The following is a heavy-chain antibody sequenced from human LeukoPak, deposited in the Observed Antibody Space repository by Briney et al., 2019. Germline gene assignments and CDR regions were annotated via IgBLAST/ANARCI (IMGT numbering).Heavy chain of an antibody. CDR1: GFTSSDYY. V-gene: IGHV3-11*04. CDR3: ARDPNGDYIGAFDF. CDR2: ISHTGTNI. Sequence: NPGGSLRLSCAASGFTSSDYYMTWIRQAPGKGLEWVSHISHTGTNIYYADSVKGRFTISRDNAKNSLYLQMNSLRAEDTAIYYCARDPNGDYIGAFDFRGQGTMVTVSS. J-gene: IGHJ3*01. D-gene: IGHD4-17*01.